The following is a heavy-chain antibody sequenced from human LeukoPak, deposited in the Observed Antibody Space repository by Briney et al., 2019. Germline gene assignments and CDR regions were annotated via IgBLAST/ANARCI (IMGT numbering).Heavy chain of an antibody. CDR1: GFTFSSYA. J-gene: IGHJ4*02. Sequence: PGGSLRLSCAASGFTFSSYAMSWVRQAPGKGLEWVSGISGSGGSTYYADSVKGRFTISRDNSKNTLYLQMNSLRAEDTAVYYYAKSGILAYCRGDCYYYFDYWGQGTLVTVSS. D-gene: IGHD2-21*02. V-gene: IGHV3-23*01. CDR3: AKSGILAYCRGDCYYYFDY. CDR2: ISGSGGST.